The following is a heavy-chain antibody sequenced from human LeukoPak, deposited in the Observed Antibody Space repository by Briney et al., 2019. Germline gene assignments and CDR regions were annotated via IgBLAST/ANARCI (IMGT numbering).Heavy chain of an antibody. CDR3: ARVGLAVAGPYFDY. V-gene: IGHV1-8*01. J-gene: IGHJ4*02. CDR1: GYTFTSYD. Sequence: GASVKVSCKASGYTFTSYDINWVRQATGQGLEWMGWMNPNSGNTGYAQKFQGRVTMTRNTSISTAYMELSSLRSEDTAVYYCARVGLAVAGPYFDYWGQGTLVTVSS. CDR2: MNPNSGNT. D-gene: IGHD6-19*01.